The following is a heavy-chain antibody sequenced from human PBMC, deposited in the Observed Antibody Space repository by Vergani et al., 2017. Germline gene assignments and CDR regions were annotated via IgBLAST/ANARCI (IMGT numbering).Heavy chain of an antibody. CDR3: TRLSVSGYKQSDY. J-gene: IGHJ4*02. CDR2: IRSKANSYAT. V-gene: IGHV3-73*01. CDR1: GFTFSEAW. D-gene: IGHD3-22*01. Sequence: EVKLVQSGGGLVKPGGSLRLSCAASGFTFSEAWMTWVRQAPGKGLEWVGRIRSKANSYATAYAASVKGRFTISRDDSKNTAYLQMNSLKTEDTAVYYCTRLSVSGYKQSDYWGQGTLVTVSS.